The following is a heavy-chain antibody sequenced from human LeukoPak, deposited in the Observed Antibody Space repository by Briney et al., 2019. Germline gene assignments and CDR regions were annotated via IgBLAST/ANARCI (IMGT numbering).Heavy chain of an antibody. Sequence: SETLSLTCTVSGYSISSNYYWGWIRQPPGRGLEWIGSIYRSGSTYYNPSLKSRVTMSVDTSKNQFSLKLSSVTAADTAVYYCARVGDYKNFDYWGQGTLVTVSP. J-gene: IGHJ4*02. D-gene: IGHD4-17*01. CDR2: IYRSGST. V-gene: IGHV4-38-2*02. CDR3: ARVGDYKNFDY. CDR1: GYSISSNYY.